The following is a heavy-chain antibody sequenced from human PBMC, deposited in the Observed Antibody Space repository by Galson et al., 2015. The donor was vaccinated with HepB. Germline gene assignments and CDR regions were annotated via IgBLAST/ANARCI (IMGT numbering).Heavy chain of an antibody. Sequence: SYDMHWVRQATGKGLEWVSAIGTAGDTYYPGSVKGRFTISRENAKNSLYLQMNSLRAGDTAVYYCARTAITMVRGVGPGAFDIWGQGTMVTVSS. CDR3: ARTAITMVRGVGPGAFDI. D-gene: IGHD3-10*01. J-gene: IGHJ3*02. CDR1: SYD. V-gene: IGHV3-13*01. CDR2: IGTAGDT.